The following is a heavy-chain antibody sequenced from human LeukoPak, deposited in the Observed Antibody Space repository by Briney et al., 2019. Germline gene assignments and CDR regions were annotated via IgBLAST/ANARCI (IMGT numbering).Heavy chain of an antibody. CDR3: ARDNHKRSLYY. CDR1: GYTFSSHY. D-gene: IGHD1-14*01. CDR2: IMPSGGST. J-gene: IGHJ4*02. V-gene: IGHV1-46*04. Sequence: ASVKVSCKASGYTFSSHYVHCVRQAPGQGLEWMGRIMPSGGSTIYAQKLQGRVTVTRDTSTSTGYLEVSSLRSEDTAVYYVARDNHKRSLYYWGQGALVTGSS.